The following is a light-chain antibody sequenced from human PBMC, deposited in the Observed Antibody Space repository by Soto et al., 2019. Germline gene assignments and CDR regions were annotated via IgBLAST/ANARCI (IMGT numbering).Light chain of an antibody. CDR3: AEWDDSLNGPGVV. CDR1: SSNIGSNT. J-gene: IGLJ2*01. Sequence: QSVLTQPPSASGTPGQRVTISCSGSSSNIGSNTVNWYQQLPGTAPKLLIYSNNQRPSGVPDRFSGSKSGTSASLAISGLQSEEEADYYCAEWDDSLNGPGVVFGGGTKLTVL. CDR2: SNN. V-gene: IGLV1-44*01.